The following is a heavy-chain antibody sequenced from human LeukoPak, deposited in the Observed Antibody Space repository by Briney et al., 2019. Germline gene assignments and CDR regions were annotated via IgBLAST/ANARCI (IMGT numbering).Heavy chain of an antibody. Sequence: SETLSLTCTVSGGSISSYYWSWIRQPAGKGLEWIGRIYTSGSTNYNPSLKSRVTMSVDTSKNQFSLKLSSVTAADTAVYYCARDRRTFHYDFWSGYQDAFDIWGQGTMVTVSS. D-gene: IGHD3-3*01. CDR1: GGSISSYY. CDR2: IYTSGST. CDR3: ARDRRTFHYDFWSGYQDAFDI. V-gene: IGHV4-4*07. J-gene: IGHJ3*02.